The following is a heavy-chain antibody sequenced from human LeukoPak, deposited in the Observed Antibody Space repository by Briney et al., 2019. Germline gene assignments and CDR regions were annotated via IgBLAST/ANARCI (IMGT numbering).Heavy chain of an antibody. J-gene: IGHJ4*02. V-gene: IGHV4-34*01. CDR2: INHSGST. Sequence: SETLSLTCAVYGGSFSGYYWSWIRQPPGKGLEWIGEINHSGSTNYNPSPKSRVTISVDTSKNQFSLKLSSVTAADTAVYYCARTNYGSGSYGYWGQGTLVTVSS. D-gene: IGHD3-10*01. CDR3: ARTNYGSGSYGY. CDR1: GGSFSGYY.